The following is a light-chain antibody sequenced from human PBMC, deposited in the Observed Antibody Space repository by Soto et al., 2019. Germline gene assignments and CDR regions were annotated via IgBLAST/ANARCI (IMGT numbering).Light chain of an antibody. V-gene: IGKV1-39*01. Sequence: DIQMTQSPSSLSASVGDRVTITCRASQSIDNYLNWYQQKSGEAPQLLIYSASHLQSGVPSRFSGGGYGTDFILTISSLQPEDSAIYFCQQSITAPLTFGGGTKVDIK. CDR2: SAS. J-gene: IGKJ4*01. CDR1: QSIDNY. CDR3: QQSITAPLT.